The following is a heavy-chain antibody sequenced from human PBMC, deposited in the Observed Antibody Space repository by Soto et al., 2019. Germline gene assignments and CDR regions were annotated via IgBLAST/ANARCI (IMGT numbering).Heavy chain of an antibody. V-gene: IGHV3-23*01. D-gene: IGHD3-10*01. Sequence: GGSLRLSCAASGFTFSSYAMSWVRQAPGKGLEWVSAISGSGGSTYYADSVKGRFTISRDNSKNTLYLQMNSLRAEDTAVYYCAKDPGKYYYGSDPFDDWGQGTLVTVSS. J-gene: IGHJ4*02. CDR1: GFTFSSYA. CDR3: AKDPGKYYYGSDPFDD. CDR2: ISGSGGST.